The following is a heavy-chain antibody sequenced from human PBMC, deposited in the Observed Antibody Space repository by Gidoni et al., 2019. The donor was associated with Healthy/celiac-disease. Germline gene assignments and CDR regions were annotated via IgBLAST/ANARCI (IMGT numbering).Heavy chain of an antibody. D-gene: IGHD6-19*01. Sequence: QVQLQESGPGLVKPSQTLSLTCTVSGGSISRGGYYWSWIRQHPGKGLEWIGYIYYSGSTYYNPSLKSLVTISVDTSKNQFSLKLSSVTAADTAVYYCAGGRGSGWGSEGMDVWGQGTTVTVSS. CDR2: IYYSGST. V-gene: IGHV4-31*01. CDR3: AGGRGSGWGSEGMDV. CDR1: GGSISRGGYY. J-gene: IGHJ6*02.